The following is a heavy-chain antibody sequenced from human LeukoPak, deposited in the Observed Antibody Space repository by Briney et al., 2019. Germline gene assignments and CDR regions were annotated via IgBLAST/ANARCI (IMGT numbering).Heavy chain of an antibody. CDR3: AREGLDFWSGYYSYNWFDP. D-gene: IGHD3-3*01. CDR2: INPNSGGT. CDR1: GYTFTGYY. Sequence: ASVKVSCKASGYTFTGYYMHWVRQAPGQGLEWMAWINPNSGGTNYAQKFQGRVTMTRDTSISTAYMELSRLRSDDTAVYYCAREGLDFWSGYYSYNWFDPWGQGTLVTVSS. V-gene: IGHV1-2*02. J-gene: IGHJ5*02.